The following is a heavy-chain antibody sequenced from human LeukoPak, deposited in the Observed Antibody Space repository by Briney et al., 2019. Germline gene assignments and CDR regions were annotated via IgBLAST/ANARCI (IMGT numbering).Heavy chain of an antibody. D-gene: IGHD3-10*01. CDR1: GGSISNYY. CDR2: ISDSGTT. Sequence: SETLSLTCTVSGGSISNYYWSWIRKPPGKGLEWIGYISDSGTTNYNPSLKSRVTTSLDTSKNQFSLQLRSVTAADTAVYYCARDFMVRGDQVNYYYYYMDVWGTGATITVSS. V-gene: IGHV4-59*01. J-gene: IGHJ6*03. CDR3: ARDFMVRGDQVNYYYYYMDV.